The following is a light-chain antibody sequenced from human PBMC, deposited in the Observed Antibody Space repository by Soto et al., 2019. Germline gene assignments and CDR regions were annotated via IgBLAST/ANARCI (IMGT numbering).Light chain of an antibody. Sequence: IQWTQSPASLSASVGDRVTITCRASQSISSYLNWYQQKPGKAPKFLIYAASSLQSGVPSMLSGSGSGTDFTLTISSLQPEDFATYYCQQSYSTPPTFGQGTKVEIK. V-gene: IGKV1-39*01. CDR2: AAS. CDR1: QSISSY. J-gene: IGKJ1*01. CDR3: QQSYSTPPT.